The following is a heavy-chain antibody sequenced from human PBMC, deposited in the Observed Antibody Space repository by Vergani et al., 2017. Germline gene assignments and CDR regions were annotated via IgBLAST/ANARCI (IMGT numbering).Heavy chain of an antibody. J-gene: IGHJ4*02. Sequence: EVQLVESGGGLVQPGRSLRLSCAASGFTFDDYAMSWVRQAPGKGLEWVSAISGSGGSTYYADSVKGRFTISRDNSKNTLYLQMNSLRADDTAVYYCAKDAGYSYGIEVDYWGQGTLVTVSS. CDR3: AKDAGYSYGIEVDY. CDR2: ISGSGGST. CDR1: GFTFDDYA. V-gene: IGHV3-23*04. D-gene: IGHD5-18*01.